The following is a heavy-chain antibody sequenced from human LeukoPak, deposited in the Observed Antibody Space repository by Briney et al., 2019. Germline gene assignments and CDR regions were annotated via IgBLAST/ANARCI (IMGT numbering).Heavy chain of an antibody. D-gene: IGHD3-22*01. CDR3: ARGSPPVGYYYDSSGLDY. V-gene: IGHV4-30-4*01. CDR1: GGSISSGDYY. Sequence: SQTLSLTCTVSGGSISSGDYYWSWIRQPPGKGLEWIGYIYYSGSTYYNPSLKSRVTISVDTSKNQFSLKLSSVTAADTAVYYCARGSPPVGYYYDSSGLDYWGQGTLVTVSS. CDR2: IYYSGST. J-gene: IGHJ4*02.